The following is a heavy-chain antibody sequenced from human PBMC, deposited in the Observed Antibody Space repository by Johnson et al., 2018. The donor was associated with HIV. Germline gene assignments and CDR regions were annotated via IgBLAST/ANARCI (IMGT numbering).Heavy chain of an antibody. D-gene: IGHD1-26*01. V-gene: IGHV3-30*19. Sequence: QVQLVESGGGVVQPGRSLRLSCEASGITFSSYGMNWVRQAPGKGLEWVAVISYDGSNKYYADSVKGRFTISRDNSKNTLYLQMNSLRAEDTAVYYCARGAAVSGTLVDPFDIWGRGTMVTVSS. CDR2: ISYDGSNK. CDR1: GITFSSYG. J-gene: IGHJ3*02. CDR3: ARGAAVSGTLVDPFDI.